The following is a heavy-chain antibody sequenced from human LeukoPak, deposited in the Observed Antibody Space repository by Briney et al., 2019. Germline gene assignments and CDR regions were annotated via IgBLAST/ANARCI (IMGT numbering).Heavy chain of an antibody. V-gene: IGHV3-23*01. J-gene: IGHJ4*02. Sequence: PGGSLRLSCAASGFTFSSYGMSWVRQAPRKGLEWVSAISGSGGSTYYADSVKGRFTISRDNSKNTLYLQMNSLRAEDTAVYYCAKAPSTIAAAGPYYFDYWGQGTLVTVSS. CDR2: ISGSGGST. CDR1: GFTFSSYG. CDR3: AKAPSTIAAAGPYYFDY. D-gene: IGHD6-13*01.